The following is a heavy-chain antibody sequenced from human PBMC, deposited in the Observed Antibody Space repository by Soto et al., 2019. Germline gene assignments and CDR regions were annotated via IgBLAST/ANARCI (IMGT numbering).Heavy chain of an antibody. CDR2: IYYSGST. V-gene: IGHV4-39*01. D-gene: IGHD5-12*01. CDR3: PSKGYGNYC. J-gene: IGHJ4*02. CDR1: GGSISSSSYY. Sequence: QLQLQESGPGLVKPSETLSLTCTVSGGSISSSSYYWGWIRQPPGKGLEWIGSIYYSGSTYDNPSLKRRTTISVDTYKNQFSLKLSSVPAADTAVYYCPSKGYGNYCWGQGTLVTVSS.